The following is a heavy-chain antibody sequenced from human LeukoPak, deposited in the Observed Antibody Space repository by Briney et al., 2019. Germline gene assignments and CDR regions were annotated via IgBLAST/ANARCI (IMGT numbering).Heavy chain of an antibody. D-gene: IGHD3-10*01. CDR1: GGSISSSSYY. CDR2: INHSGST. J-gene: IGHJ5*02. Sequence: PSETLSLTCTVSGGSISSSSYYWGWIRQPPGKGLEWIGEINHSGSTNYNPSLKSRVTISVDTSKNQFSLKLSSVTAADTAVYYCARRRYYGSGSYYNGRNWFDPWGQGTLVTVSS. CDR3: ARRRYYGSGSYYNGRNWFDP. V-gene: IGHV4-39*07.